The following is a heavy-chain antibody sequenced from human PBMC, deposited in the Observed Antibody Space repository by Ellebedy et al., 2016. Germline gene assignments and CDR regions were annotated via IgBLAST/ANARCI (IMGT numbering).Heavy chain of an antibody. CDR3: ASGQMADIVVVPAVDGWFNP. D-gene: IGHD2-2*01. CDR1: GGSISSGGYY. J-gene: IGHJ5*02. CDR2: IYYSGST. V-gene: IGHV4-31*03. Sequence: SETLSLXCTVSGGSISSGGYYWSWIRQHPGKGLEWIGYIYYSGSTYYNPSLKSRVTISVDTSKNQFSLKLSSVTAADTAAYYCASGQMADIVVVPAVDGWFNPWGQGTLVTVSS.